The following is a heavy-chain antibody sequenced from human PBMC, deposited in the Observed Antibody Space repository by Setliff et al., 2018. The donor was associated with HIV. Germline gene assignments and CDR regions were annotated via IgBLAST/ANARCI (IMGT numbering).Heavy chain of an antibody. V-gene: IGHV4-34*01. Sequence: ASETLSLTCAVYGGSFSAYYWSWIRQSPGKGLEWIGAINHGGSTNYNPSLKSRVTISLDTSKNQFSLKLSSVTAADTAVYYCARAADYNFWSGYKYNYYYGMDVWGQGTTVTVSS. CDR2: INHGGST. J-gene: IGHJ6*02. CDR1: GGSFSAYY. D-gene: IGHD3-3*01. CDR3: ARAADYNFWSGYKYNYYYGMDV.